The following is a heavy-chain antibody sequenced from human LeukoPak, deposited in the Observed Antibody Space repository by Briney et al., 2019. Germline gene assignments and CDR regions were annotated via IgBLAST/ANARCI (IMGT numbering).Heavy chain of an antibody. CDR1: GYTFTSYY. J-gene: IGHJ4*02. Sequence: ASVKVSCKASGYTFTSYYMHWVRQAPGQGLEWMGIINPSGGSTSYAQKFQGRVTMTRDTSTSTVYMELSSLRSEDTAVYYCARGHYQGITIFGVATYYFDYWGQGTLVTVSS. V-gene: IGHV1-46*01. D-gene: IGHD3-3*01. CDR3: ARGHYQGITIFGVATYYFDY. CDR2: INPSGGST.